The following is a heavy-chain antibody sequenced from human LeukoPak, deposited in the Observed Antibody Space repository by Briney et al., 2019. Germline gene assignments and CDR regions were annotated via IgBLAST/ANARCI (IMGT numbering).Heavy chain of an antibody. CDR3: ARDWRQDNAFDL. D-gene: IGHD2-15*01. CDR2: ITQDGSEK. J-gene: IGHJ3*01. V-gene: IGHV3-7*01. Sequence: PGGSLRLSCAASEFTFSSHQMSWVRQAPGKGLEWVAKITQDGSEKYYMDSVKGRFIISRDNGKNSLYLQMNSLSVEDTAVYYCARDWRQDNAFDLWGQGTMVTVSS. CDR1: EFTFSSHQ.